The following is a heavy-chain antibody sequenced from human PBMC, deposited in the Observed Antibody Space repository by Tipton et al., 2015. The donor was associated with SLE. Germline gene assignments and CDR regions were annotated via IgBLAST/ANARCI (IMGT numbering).Heavy chain of an antibody. V-gene: IGHV5-51*01. CDR3: ARLKGSGSYTDAFDI. J-gene: IGHJ3*02. D-gene: IGHD3-10*01. CDR2: IYPGDSDT. Sequence: PGKGLEWMGIIYPGDSDTRYSPSFQGQVTISADKSISTAYLQWSSLKASDTAMYYCARLKGSGSYTDAFDIWGQGTMVTVSS.